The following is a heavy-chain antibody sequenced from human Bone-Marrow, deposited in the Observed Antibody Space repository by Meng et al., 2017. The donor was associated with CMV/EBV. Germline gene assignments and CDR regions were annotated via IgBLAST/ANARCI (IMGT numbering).Heavy chain of an antibody. D-gene: IGHD2-2*01. J-gene: IGHJ5*02. V-gene: IGHV1-8*03. CDR3: ARVEGYCSSTSCYGWFDP. Sequence: ASVKVSCKASGYTFTSYDINWVRQATGQGLEWMGWMNPNSGNTGYAQKFQGRVTITADKSTSTAYMELSSLRSEDTAVYYCARVEGYCSSTSCYGWFDPWGQGTLVTVSS. CDR2: MNPNSGNT. CDR1: GYTFTSYD.